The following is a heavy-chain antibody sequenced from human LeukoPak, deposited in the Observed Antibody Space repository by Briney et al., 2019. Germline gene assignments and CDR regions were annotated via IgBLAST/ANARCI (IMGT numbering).Heavy chain of an antibody. CDR1: GFTFSRYA. D-gene: IGHD3-10*01. CDR3: AKDRVLWFGERDAFDI. V-gene: IGHV3-23*01. J-gene: IGHJ3*02. CDR2: ITGRGGST. Sequence: GGSLRLSCAASGFTFSRYAMSWPRHAPGKGREWVSDITGRGGSTYYADSVKRRFTISRDNTKNPLYLQKNSLRAEDTAVYYCAKDRVLWFGERDAFDIWGQGTMVTVSS.